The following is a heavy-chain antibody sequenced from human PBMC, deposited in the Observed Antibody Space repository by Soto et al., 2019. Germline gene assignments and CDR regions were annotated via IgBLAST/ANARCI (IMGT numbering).Heavy chain of an antibody. Sequence: PSETLSLTCTVSGGSISSSSYYWGWIRQPPGKGLEWIGSIYYSGSTYYNPSLKSRVTISVDTSKNQFSLKLSSVTAADTAVYYCARHGMGYYDSSGYYYSPYYFDYWGQGTLVTVS. CDR2: IYYSGST. D-gene: IGHD3-22*01. CDR1: GGSISSSSYY. V-gene: IGHV4-39*01. CDR3: ARHGMGYYDSSGYYYSPYYFDY. J-gene: IGHJ4*02.